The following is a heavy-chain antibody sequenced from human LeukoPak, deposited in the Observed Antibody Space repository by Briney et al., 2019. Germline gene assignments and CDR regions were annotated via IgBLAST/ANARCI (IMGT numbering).Heavy chain of an antibody. CDR3: ARGGSTITIFGVPIIKGDYFDY. D-gene: IGHD3-3*01. CDR1: GYTFSGYY. J-gene: IGHJ4*02. CDR2: INLDSGGT. V-gene: IGHV1-2*02. Sequence: GASVKVSCKSSGYTFSGYYMHWVRQAPGQGLEWMGWINLDSGGTNYTQKFQGRVTMTRDTSISTACMELRRLRSDDTAVYYCARGGSTITIFGVPIIKGDYFDYWGQGTLVTVSS.